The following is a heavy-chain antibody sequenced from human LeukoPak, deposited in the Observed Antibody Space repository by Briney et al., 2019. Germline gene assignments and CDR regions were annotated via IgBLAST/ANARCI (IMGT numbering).Heavy chain of an antibody. Sequence: ASVKVSCKASGYTFTSYYMHWVRQAPGQGLEWMGIINPSGSSTTYAQKFQGRVTMTRDMSTSTLYMELSSLRSEDTAMYYCARWFGVGGRNAFDIWGQGAMVTVSS. CDR2: INPSGSST. D-gene: IGHD3-3*01. J-gene: IGHJ3*02. V-gene: IGHV1-46*01. CDR3: ARWFGVGGRNAFDI. CDR1: GYTFTSYY.